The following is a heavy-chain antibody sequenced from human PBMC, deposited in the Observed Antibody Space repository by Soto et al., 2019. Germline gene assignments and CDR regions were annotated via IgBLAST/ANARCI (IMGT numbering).Heavy chain of an antibody. J-gene: IGHJ5*02. CDR1: GGSISSGGYY. V-gene: IGHV4-31*03. CDR2: IYYSGST. CDR3: ARDLGGTRNNWFDP. Sequence: QVQLQESGPGLVKPSQTLSLTCTVSGGSISSGGYYWSWIRQHPGKGLEWIGYIYYSGSTYYNPSRRSRVTISVDTTKNQFSLKLSSVTAADTAVYYCARDLGGTRNNWFDPWGQGTLVTVSS. D-gene: IGHD2-15*01.